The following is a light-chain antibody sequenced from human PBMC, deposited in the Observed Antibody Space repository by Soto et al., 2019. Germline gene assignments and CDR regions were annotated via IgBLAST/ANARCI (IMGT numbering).Light chain of an antibody. CDR3: QQRSSWPPT. CDR2: DAS. V-gene: IGKV3-11*01. J-gene: IGKJ5*01. Sequence: EIVLTQSPATLSLSPPERATLXIRPSQSVSSYLAWYQQRPGQAPRLLIYDASNRATGVPARFSGSGSGTDFTLTISSLEPEDFAVYYCQQRSSWPPTFGQGTRLEIK. CDR1: QSVSSY.